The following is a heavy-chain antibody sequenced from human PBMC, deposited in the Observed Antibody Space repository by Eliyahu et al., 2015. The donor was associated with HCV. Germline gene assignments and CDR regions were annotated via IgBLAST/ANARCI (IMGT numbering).Heavy chain of an antibody. CDR1: GYSFTSYW. CDR3: TRLSASVNRDY. Sequence: EVQLVQSAAEVKKPGESLKISCKASGYSFTSYWIGWVRQMPGKGLEWMAIIDPDGSDTRYRPSFQGQVTISADKSINTVYLQWSSLKASDTAMYYCTRLSASVNRDYWGQGTLVTVSS. CDR2: IDPDGSDT. J-gene: IGHJ4*02. D-gene: IGHD4-17*01. V-gene: IGHV5-51*01.